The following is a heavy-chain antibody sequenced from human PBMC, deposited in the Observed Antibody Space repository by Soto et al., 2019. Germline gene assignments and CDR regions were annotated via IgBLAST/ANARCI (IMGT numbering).Heavy chain of an antibody. D-gene: IGHD5-18*01. CDR2: IIPILGIA. CDR1: GGTFSSYT. CDR3: ARGAGGYQFDY. V-gene: IGHV1-69*02. J-gene: IGHJ4*02. Sequence: QVQLVQSGAEVKKPGSSVKVSCKASGGTFSSYTISWVRQAPGQGLEWMGRIIPILGIANYAQKFQGRVTITADKSTSTGYMEVSSLRSEDTAVYYCARGAGGYQFDYWGQGTLVTVSS.